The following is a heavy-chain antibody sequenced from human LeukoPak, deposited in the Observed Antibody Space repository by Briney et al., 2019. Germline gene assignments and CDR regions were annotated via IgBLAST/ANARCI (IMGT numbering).Heavy chain of an antibody. Sequence: SETLSLTCTVSGYSISSGFYWGWIRQPAGKGLEWIGRIYTSGSTNYNPSLKSRVTMSVDTSKNQFSLKLSSVTAADTAVYYCARGGVMTSKGLDPWGQGTLVTVSS. J-gene: IGHJ5*02. CDR2: IYTSGST. CDR1: GYSISSGFY. CDR3: ARGGVMTSKGLDP. D-gene: IGHD3-16*01. V-gene: IGHV4-4*07.